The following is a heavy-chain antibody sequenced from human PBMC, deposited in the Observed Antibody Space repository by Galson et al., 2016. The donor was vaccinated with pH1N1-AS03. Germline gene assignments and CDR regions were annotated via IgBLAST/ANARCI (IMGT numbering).Heavy chain of an antibody. J-gene: IGHJ5*02. V-gene: IGHV1-69*06. CDR2: IIPLFGKS. CDR1: GGTFTSYA. CDR3: ARATLSSGGSSVWFDP. D-gene: IGHD3-10*01. Sequence: SVKVSSKASGGTFTSYAISWVRQAPGQGLEWVGGIIPLFGKSTYAQKFQGRVTITADKSTSTAYMALRSLISEDTAVYYCARATLSSGGSSVWFDPWGQGTLVTVSS.